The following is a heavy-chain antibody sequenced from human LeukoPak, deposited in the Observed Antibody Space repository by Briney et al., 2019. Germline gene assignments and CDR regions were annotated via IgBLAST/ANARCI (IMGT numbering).Heavy chain of an antibody. J-gene: IGHJ4*02. CDR3: ARGGGDGLDY. CDR2: VSSSRSYI. V-gene: IGHV3-21*01. CDR1: EFTFSSYE. Sequence: GVSLRLSCAASEFTFSSYEMNWVRQGPGKGLVWVLSVSSSRSYIYYADSVKGRFTISRDNAKNSLYLQMNSLSAEDTAVYYCARGGGDGLDYWGQGTLVTVSS. D-gene: IGHD2-21*02.